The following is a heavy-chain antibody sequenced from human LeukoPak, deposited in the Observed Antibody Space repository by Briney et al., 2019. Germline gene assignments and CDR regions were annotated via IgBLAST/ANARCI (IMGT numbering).Heavy chain of an antibody. Sequence: PSETLSLTCAVYGGSFSGYYWSWIRQPPGKGLEWIGEINHSGSTNYNPSLKSRVTISVDTSKNQFSLKLSSVTAADTAVYYCARGGGSSSITGLYFDYWGQGTLVTVSS. V-gene: IGHV4-34*01. D-gene: IGHD6-6*01. CDR3: ARGGGSSSITGLYFDY. CDR1: GGSFSGYY. J-gene: IGHJ4*02. CDR2: INHSGST.